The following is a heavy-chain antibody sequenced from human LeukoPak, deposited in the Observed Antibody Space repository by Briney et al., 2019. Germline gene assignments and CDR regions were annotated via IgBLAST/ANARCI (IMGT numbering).Heavy chain of an antibody. Sequence: PGGSLRLSCAASGFTFSSYWMSWVRQAPGKGLEWVANIKQDGSEKYYVDSVKGRFTISRDNAKNSLYLQMNSLRAEDTAVYYCARVLGELNYYYYGMDVWGQGTMVTVSS. CDR1: GFTFSSYW. J-gene: IGHJ6*02. D-gene: IGHD3-10*01. V-gene: IGHV3-7*01. CDR3: ARVLGELNYYYYGMDV. CDR2: IKQDGSEK.